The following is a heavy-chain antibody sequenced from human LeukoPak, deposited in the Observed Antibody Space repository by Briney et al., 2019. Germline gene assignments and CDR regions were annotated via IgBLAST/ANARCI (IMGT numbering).Heavy chain of an antibody. Sequence: PGGSLRLSCAASGFTFTIYAMSWVRQAPGKGLEWVSAISASGGNTYYADSVKGRFTISRDNSKNTLYLQMSTLRAEDTAVHYCAKAHVAQSYCSGGSCYLVHYWGQGTLVTVSS. CDR1: GFTFTIYA. CDR3: AKAHVAQSYCSGGSCYLVHY. CDR2: ISASGGNT. D-gene: IGHD2-15*01. J-gene: IGHJ4*02. V-gene: IGHV3-23*01.